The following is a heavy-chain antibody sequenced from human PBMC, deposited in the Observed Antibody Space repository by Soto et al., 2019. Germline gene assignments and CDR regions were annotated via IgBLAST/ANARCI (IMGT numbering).Heavy chain of an antibody. J-gene: IGHJ6*02. Sequence: ESGGGVVQPGRSLRLSCAASGFTFSSYAMHWVRQAPGKGLEWVAVISYYGSNKYYADSVKGRFTVSRDNSKNTLYLQMNILRAEDTSVYYCAEPTEAYYYYGMDVWGQGTTVTVSS. CDR3: AEPTEAYYYYGMDV. D-gene: IGHD4-4*01. CDR1: GFTFSSYA. V-gene: IGHV3-30-3*01. CDR2: ISYYGSNK.